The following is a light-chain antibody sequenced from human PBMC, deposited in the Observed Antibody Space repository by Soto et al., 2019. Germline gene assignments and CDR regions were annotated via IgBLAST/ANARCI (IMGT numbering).Light chain of an antibody. J-gene: IGKJ1*01. CDR3: EQYGRSPRT. CDR2: GIS. Sequence: EIVLTQSPGTLSLSPGERATLSCRASQSVISNYFAWYQQKPGQAPRLLIYGISTRATGVPDRFSGSGSGTDFTLTISRLEPEDFAVYYCEQYGRSPRTVGQGTKVEIK. CDR1: QSVISNY. V-gene: IGKV3-20*01.